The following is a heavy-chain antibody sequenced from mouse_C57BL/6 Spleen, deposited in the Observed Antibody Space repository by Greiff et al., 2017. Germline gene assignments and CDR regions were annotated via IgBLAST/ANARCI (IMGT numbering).Heavy chain of an antibody. CDR1: GYSFTGYY. J-gene: IGHJ4*01. CDR3: ARGTGTKDY. CDR2: INPSTGGT. Sequence: EVQLQQSGPELVKPGASVKISCKASGYSFTGYYMNWVKQSPEKSLEWIGEINPSTGGTSYNQKFKAKATLTVDKSSSTAYMQLKSLTSEDSAVYNSARGTGTKDYWGQGTSVTVSA. D-gene: IGHD4-1*01. V-gene: IGHV1-42*01.